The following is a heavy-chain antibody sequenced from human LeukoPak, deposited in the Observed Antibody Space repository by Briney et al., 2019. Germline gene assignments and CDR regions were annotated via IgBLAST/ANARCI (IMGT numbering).Heavy chain of an antibody. CDR2: INPSGGST. CDR1: GYTFTSYY. V-gene: IGHV1-46*01. J-gene: IGHJ5*02. Sequence: ASVKVSCKASGYTFTSYYMHWVRQAPGQGLEWMGIINPSGGSTNYAQKFQGRVTITADKSTSTAYMELSSLRSEDTAVYYCARANDQNDVVAATADWFDPWGQGTLVTVSS. CDR3: ARANDQNDVVAATADWFDP. D-gene: IGHD2-15*01.